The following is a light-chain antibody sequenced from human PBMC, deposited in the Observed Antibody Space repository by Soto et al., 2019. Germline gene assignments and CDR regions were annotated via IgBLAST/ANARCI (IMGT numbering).Light chain of an antibody. CDR2: AAS. Sequence: DIQVTQSPAYLSAPVGDRATITCRTSQTINNYLNWYQQKPGKAPELLIYAASILQSGVPSRFSGSGSGTDFTLTINSLQPEDFATYYCQHSYSTPITFGQGTRLEIK. V-gene: IGKV1-39*01. CDR3: QHSYSTPIT. J-gene: IGKJ5*01. CDR1: QTINNY.